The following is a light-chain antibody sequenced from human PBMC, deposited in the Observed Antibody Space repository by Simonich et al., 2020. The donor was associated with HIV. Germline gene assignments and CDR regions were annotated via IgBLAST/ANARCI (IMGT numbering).Light chain of an antibody. J-gene: IGLJ3*02. CDR3: SSYTSSSTWV. CDR2: AVS. V-gene: IGLV2-14*03. CDR1: SSDVGGYNY. Sequence: QSALTQPASVSGSPGQSITISCTGTSSDVGGYNYVSWYQQHPGKAPTLMIYAVSNRPSGVSNRFSGSKSGNTASLTISGLRAEDEADYYCSSYTSSSTWVFGGGTKLTVL.